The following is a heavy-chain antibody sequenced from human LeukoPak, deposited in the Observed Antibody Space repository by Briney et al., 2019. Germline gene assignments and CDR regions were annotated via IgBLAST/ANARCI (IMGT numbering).Heavy chain of an antibody. CDR2: INPNSGGT. Sequence: GASVKVSCKASGYSFTGYYMHWVRQVPGQGLDWMGWINPNSGGTNYAQKFQGRVTMTRDTSISTAYMELSRLRSDDTAVYYCAREAYIMKDYWGQGTLVTVSS. CDR1: GYSFTGYY. V-gene: IGHV1-2*02. D-gene: IGHD3-16*01. J-gene: IGHJ4*02. CDR3: AREAYIMKDY.